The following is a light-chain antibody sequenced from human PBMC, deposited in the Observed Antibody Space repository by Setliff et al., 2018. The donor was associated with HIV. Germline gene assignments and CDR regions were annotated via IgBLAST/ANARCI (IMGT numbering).Light chain of an antibody. V-gene: IGLV2-14*03. CDR2: DVT. J-gene: IGLJ1*01. CDR1: SSDVGNYNY. CDR3: CSYAGSSYV. Sequence: QSVLTQPASVSGSPGQSITISCTGTSSDVGNYNYVSWYQQHPGIAPKLMIYDVTNRPSGVSNRFSGSKSGNTASLTISGLQAEDEADYYCCSYAGSSYVFGAGTKVTVL.